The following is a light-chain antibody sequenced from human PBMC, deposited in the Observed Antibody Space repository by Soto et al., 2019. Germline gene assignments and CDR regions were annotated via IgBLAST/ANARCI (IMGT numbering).Light chain of an antibody. J-gene: IGLJ2*01. V-gene: IGLV2-14*01. CDR3: SSYTTSITLV. CDR2: EVS. Sequence: QSVRTQPASVSGSPGQSITISCTGTSSDVGGYNYVSWYQQHPGKAPELMIYEVSNRPSGVSNRFSGSKSGNTASLTISGLQAEDEADYYCSSYTTSITLVFGGGTQLTVL. CDR1: SSDVGGYNY.